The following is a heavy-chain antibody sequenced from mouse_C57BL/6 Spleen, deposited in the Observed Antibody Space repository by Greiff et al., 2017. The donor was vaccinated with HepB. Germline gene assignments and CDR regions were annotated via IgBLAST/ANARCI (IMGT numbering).Heavy chain of an antibody. V-gene: IGHV1-85*01. Sequence: QVQLQQSGPELVKPGASVKLSCKASGYTFTSYDINWVKQRPGQGLEWIGWIYPRDGSTKYNEKFNGKATLTVDTSSSTAYMELHSLTSEDSAVYFCARTLHYYGSSQYYFDYWGQGTTLTVSS. D-gene: IGHD1-1*01. CDR1: GYTFTSYD. CDR2: IYPRDGST. J-gene: IGHJ2*01. CDR3: ARTLHYYGSSQYYFDY.